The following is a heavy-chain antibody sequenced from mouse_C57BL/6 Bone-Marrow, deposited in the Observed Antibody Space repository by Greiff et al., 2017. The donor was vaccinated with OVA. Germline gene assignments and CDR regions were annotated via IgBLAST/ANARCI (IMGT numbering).Heavy chain of an antibody. CDR3: ARPGGDYYGSSPWYFDV. CDR2: INPNNGGT. Sequence: VQLQQSGPELVKPGASVKIPCKASGYTFTDYNMDWVKQSHGKSLEWIGDINPNNGGTIYNQKFKGKATLTVDKSSSTAYMELRSLTSEDSAVYFCARPGGDYYGSSPWYFDVWGTGTTVTVSS. V-gene: IGHV1-18*01. J-gene: IGHJ1*03. CDR1: GYTFTDYN. D-gene: IGHD1-1*01.